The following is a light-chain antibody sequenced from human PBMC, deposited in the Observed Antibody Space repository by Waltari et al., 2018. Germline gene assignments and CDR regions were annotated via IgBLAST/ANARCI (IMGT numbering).Light chain of an antibody. V-gene: IGKV1-9*01. CDR2: AAS. CDR1: QDISSY. Sequence: DIQLTQSPSFLSASVGDSVTITCRASQDISSYLAWYQQKPGKAPKLLIYAASTLQSGVPSRFSGSGSGTAFTLTISSLQPEDFATYYCQQVNSFRTFGQGTKVEIK. CDR3: QQVNSFRT. J-gene: IGKJ1*01.